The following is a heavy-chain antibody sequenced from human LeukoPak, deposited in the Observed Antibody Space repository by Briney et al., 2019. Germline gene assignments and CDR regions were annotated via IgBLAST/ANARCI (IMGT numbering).Heavy chain of an antibody. D-gene: IGHD2-2*01. J-gene: IGHJ5*02. CDR2: IIPIFGIA. Sequence: SVKVSCMASGGALSGYAISWVRQAPGQGLEWMGRIIPIFGIANYAQKFQGRVTITADKSTSTAYMELSSLRSEDTAVYYCARLGVDCSSTSCFPVPWGQGTLVTVSS. CDR1: GGALSGYA. V-gene: IGHV1-69*04. CDR3: ARLGVDCSSTSCFPVP.